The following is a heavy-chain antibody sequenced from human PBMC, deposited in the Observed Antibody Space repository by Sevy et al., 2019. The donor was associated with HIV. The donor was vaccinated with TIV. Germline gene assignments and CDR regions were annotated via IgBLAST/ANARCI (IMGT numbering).Heavy chain of an antibody. CDR1: GGSISSSSYY. Sequence: SETLSLTCTVSGGSISSSSYYWGWIRQPPGKGLEWIGSIYYSGSTYYNPSLKSRVTISVDTSKNQFSLKLSSVTAADTAVYYCARHLSPLYYDFWSGPTQPLDYWGQGTLVTVSS. CDR3: ARHLSPLYYDFWSGPTQPLDY. V-gene: IGHV4-39*01. D-gene: IGHD3-3*01. CDR2: IYYSGST. J-gene: IGHJ4*02.